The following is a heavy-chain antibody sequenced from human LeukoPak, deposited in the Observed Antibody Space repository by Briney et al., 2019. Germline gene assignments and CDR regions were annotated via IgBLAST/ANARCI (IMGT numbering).Heavy chain of an antibody. Sequence: ASVKVSCKASGYTFTSYGISWLRQAPGQGLEGVGWICAYNGNTHYAQKLQGRVTMTTATSTSTAYIELRSLRSDDTAVYYCARDGEFPDYDFWSGPLNWFDPWGQGTLVTVSS. V-gene: IGHV1-18*01. D-gene: IGHD3-3*01. CDR2: ICAYNGNT. CDR3: ARDGEFPDYDFWSGPLNWFDP. CDR1: GYTFTSYG. J-gene: IGHJ5*02.